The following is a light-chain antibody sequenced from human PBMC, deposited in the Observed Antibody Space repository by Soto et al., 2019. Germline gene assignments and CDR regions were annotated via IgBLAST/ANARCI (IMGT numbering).Light chain of an antibody. J-gene: IGKJ5*01. Sequence: IVMTQSPATLAVSPGERATLSCRASQSVSSDLAWYQQKPGQAPRLLIYGASTRATAIPARFSGSGSGTEFTLTISRLEPEDFALYYCQHYVERSPITFGQGTRLEIK. CDR1: QSVSSD. V-gene: IGKV3-15*01. CDR3: QHYVERSPIT. CDR2: GAS.